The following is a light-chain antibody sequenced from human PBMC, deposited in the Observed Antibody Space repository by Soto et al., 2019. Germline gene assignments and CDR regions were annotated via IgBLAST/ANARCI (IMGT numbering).Light chain of an antibody. CDR3: QQYMSYS. Sequence: DIQMTQSPSTLSASVGDRVTITCRASQSISSWLAWYQQKPGKAPKLLIYKASSLESGVPSRFSGSGSGTEFTLTISSLQPDDFATCYCQQYMSYSFGQGTKVDTK. CDR1: QSISSW. CDR2: KAS. J-gene: IGKJ1*01. V-gene: IGKV1-5*03.